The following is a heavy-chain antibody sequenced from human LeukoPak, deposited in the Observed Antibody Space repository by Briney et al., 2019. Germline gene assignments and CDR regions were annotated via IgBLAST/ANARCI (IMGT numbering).Heavy chain of an antibody. J-gene: IGHJ6*02. CDR1: GGSISSGDYY. CDR3: ARDQLVMVRRNYYYYYGMDV. D-gene: IGHD3-10*01. CDR2: IYYSGST. V-gene: IGHV4-30-4*01. Sequence: PSETLSLTCTVSGGSISSGDYYWSWLRQPPGKGLEWIGYIYYSGSTYYNPSLKSRVTISVDTSKNQFSLKLSSVTAADTAVYYCARDQLVMVRRNYYYYYGMDVWGQGTTVTVSS.